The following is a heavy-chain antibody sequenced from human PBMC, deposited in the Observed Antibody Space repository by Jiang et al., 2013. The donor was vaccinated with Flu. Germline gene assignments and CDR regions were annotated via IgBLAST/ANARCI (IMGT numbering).Heavy chain of an antibody. Sequence: SGAEVKKPGASVKVSCKASGYTFTGYYVHWVRQAPGQGLEWMGWINCNSGDTNYAQRFQGKATMTRDTSITTAYMELSRLRSDDTAVYYCARGSIVGATGTDPFHIWGQGDNGHRLF. CDR3: ARGSIVGATGTDPFHI. J-gene: IGHJ3*02. V-gene: IGHV1-2*02. CDR1: GYTFTGYY. D-gene: IGHD1-26*01. CDR2: INCNSGDT.